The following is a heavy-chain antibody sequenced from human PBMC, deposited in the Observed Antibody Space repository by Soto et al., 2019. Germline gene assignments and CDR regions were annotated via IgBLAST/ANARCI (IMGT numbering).Heavy chain of an antibody. J-gene: IGHJ3*02. CDR2: ISGSGGST. CDR1: GFTFSSYA. V-gene: IGHV3-23*01. Sequence: GGSLRLSCAASGFTFSSYAMSWVHQAPGKGLEWVSAISGSGGSTYYADSVKGRFTISRDNSKNTLYLQMNSLRAEDTAVYYCAKVYCSGGSCYSGAFDIWGQGTMVTVSS. D-gene: IGHD2-15*01. CDR3: AKVYCSGGSCYSGAFDI.